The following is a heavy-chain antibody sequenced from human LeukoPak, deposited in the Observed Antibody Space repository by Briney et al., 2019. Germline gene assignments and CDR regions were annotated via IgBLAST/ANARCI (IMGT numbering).Heavy chain of an antibody. V-gene: IGHV3-53*01. D-gene: IGHD4-17*01. CDR1: GFTVSSNY. J-gene: IGHJ6*03. Sequence: PGGSLRLSCAGSGFTVSSNYMSGVRQAPGKGLEWVSVIYSGGSTYYADSVKGRFTISRDNSKNTLYLQMNSLRAEDTAVYYCARDKVGYGEYFSIYYYYMDVWGKGTTVTISS. CDR2: IYSGGST. CDR3: ARDKVGYGEYFSIYYYYMDV.